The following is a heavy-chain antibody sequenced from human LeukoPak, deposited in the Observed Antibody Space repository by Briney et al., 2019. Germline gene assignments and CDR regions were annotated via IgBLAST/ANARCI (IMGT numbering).Heavy chain of an antibody. V-gene: IGHV3-48*03. CDR3: AREISGYSYGV. J-gene: IGHJ3*01. D-gene: IGHD5-18*01. Sequence: GGSLRLSRSASGFTFSSYEMNWVRQAAGKGLEWVSYISISGSTIYYADSVRGRFTISRDNAKNSLYLQMNSLRAEDTAVYYCAREISGYSYGVWGQGTMVTVSS. CDR2: ISISGSTI. CDR1: GFTFSSYE.